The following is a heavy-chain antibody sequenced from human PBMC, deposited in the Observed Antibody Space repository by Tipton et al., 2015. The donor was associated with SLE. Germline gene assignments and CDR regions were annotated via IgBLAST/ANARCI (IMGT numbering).Heavy chain of an antibody. D-gene: IGHD1-26*01. V-gene: IGHV3-7*05. CDR2: IKQDGSEK. Sequence: QLVQSGGGLVQPGGSLRLSCAASGFTFSTFWMNWVRQAPGKGLEWVANIKQDGSEKYYLDSVEGRFTPSRDNSKNSLYLQMNFLRAEDTAVYYCAKDDYAGAVGATADYWGQGTLVTVSS. CDR1: GFTFSTFW. J-gene: IGHJ4*02. CDR3: AKDDYAGAVGATADY.